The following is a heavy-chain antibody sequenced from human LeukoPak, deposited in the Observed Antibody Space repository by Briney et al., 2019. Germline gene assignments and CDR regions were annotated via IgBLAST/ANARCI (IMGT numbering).Heavy chain of an antibody. D-gene: IGHD6-19*01. CDR1: GYTFTSYY. Sequence: ASVKVSCKASGYTFTSYYMHWVRQAPGQGLEWMGIINPSGGSTSYAQKFQGRVTMTRDTSTSTVYMELSSLRSEDTAVYYCAREKGKAVATRAVMDYWGQGTLVTVSS. CDR2: INPSGGST. V-gene: IGHV1-46*01. J-gene: IGHJ4*02. CDR3: AREKGKAVATRAVMDY.